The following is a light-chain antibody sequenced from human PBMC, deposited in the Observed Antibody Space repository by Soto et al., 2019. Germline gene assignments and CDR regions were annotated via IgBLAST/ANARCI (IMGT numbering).Light chain of an antibody. CDR1: SSDVGGYNY. V-gene: IGLV2-14*01. CDR3: SSYTGSSTYVV. J-gene: IGLJ2*01. Sequence: QSVLTQPASVSGSPGQSITISCTGTSSDVGGYNYVSWYQQHPGKAPKLMIYDVSNRPSGVSNRFSGSKSGNTASLTISGFQAEDEADYYCSSYTGSSTYVVFGGGTKLTVL. CDR2: DVS.